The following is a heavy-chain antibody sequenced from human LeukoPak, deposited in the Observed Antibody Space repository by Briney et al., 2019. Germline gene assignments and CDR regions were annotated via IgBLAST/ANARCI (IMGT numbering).Heavy chain of an antibody. J-gene: IGHJ6*02. CDR1: RFTFSSSS. V-gene: IGHV3-48*01. Sequence: GGSLRLSCAASRFTFSSSSMNWVRHAPGKGLEWVSYISSSSSTIYYADSVKGRFTISRDNAKNSLYLQMNSLRAEDTGVYYCARDMVRGVLPYYYYYGMDVWGQGTTVTVSS. CDR3: ARDMVRGVLPYYYYYGMDV. CDR2: ISSSSSTI. D-gene: IGHD3-10*01.